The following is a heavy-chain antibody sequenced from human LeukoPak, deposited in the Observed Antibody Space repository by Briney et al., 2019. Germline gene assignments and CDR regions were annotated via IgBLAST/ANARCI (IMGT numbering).Heavy chain of an antibody. CDR1: GFTVSSNY. Sequence: GGSLRLSCAASGFTVSSNYMTWVRQAPGKGLEWVSVIYSGGSTYYADSVKGRFVISRDNSKNTLYLQMNSLRAEDTAVYYCARGGGDRNPFDYWGQGTLVTVSS. J-gene: IGHJ4*02. CDR2: IYSGGST. V-gene: IGHV3-66*01. D-gene: IGHD4-17*01. CDR3: ARGGGDRNPFDY.